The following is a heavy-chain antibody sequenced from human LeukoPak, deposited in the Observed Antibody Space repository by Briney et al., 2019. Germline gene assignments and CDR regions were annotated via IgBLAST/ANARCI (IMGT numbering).Heavy chain of an antibody. Sequence: PGRSLRLSCAASGLTFSSYAMHWVRQAPGKGLEWVAVISYDGSNKYYADSVKGRFTISRDNSKNTLYLQMNSLRAEDTAVYYCARPRYSGSYLHSYFDYWGQGTLVTVSS. CDR2: ISYDGSNK. D-gene: IGHD1-26*01. J-gene: IGHJ4*02. CDR3: ARPRYSGSYLHSYFDY. CDR1: GLTFSSYA. V-gene: IGHV3-30-3*01.